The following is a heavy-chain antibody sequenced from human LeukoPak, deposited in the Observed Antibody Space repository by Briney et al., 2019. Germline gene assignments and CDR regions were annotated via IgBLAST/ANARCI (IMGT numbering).Heavy chain of an antibody. CDR1: GGSISSYY. D-gene: IGHD6-19*01. CDR3: ARDGVRVTYTSGWYYFDY. J-gene: IGHJ4*02. CDR2: SNYSGST. Sequence: ETLSLTCTVSGGSISSYYWSWIRQPPGKGLEWIGYSNYSGSTNYNPSLKSRVTISVDTSKNQFSLKLSSVTAADTAVYFCARDGVRVTYTSGWYYFDYWGQGTLVTVSS. V-gene: IGHV4-59*01.